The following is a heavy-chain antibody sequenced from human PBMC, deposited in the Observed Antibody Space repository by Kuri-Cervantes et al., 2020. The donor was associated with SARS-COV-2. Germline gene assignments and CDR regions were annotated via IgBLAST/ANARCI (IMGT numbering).Heavy chain of an antibody. D-gene: IGHD6-13*01. Sequence: LRLSCAVSGGSISSGSYYWSWIRQPAGKGLEWIGRIYTSGSTNYNPSLKSRVTISVDTSKNQFSLKLGSVTAADTAVYYCASQYSRRDAFDIWGQGTMVTVSS. V-gene: IGHV4-61*02. J-gene: IGHJ3*02. CDR1: GGSISSGSYY. CDR2: IYTSGST. CDR3: ASQYSRRDAFDI.